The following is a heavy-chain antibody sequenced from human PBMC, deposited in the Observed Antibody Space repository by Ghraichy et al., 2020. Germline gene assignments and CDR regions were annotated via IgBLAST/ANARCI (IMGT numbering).Heavy chain of an antibody. CDR3: ARGDSSSWNWFDP. J-gene: IGHJ5*02. D-gene: IGHD6-13*01. CDR1: GGSFSGYY. CDR2: INHSGST. Sequence: SETLSLTCAVYGGSFSGYYWSWIRQPPGKGLEWIGEINHSGSTNYNPSLKSRVTISVDTSKNQFSLKLSSVTAADTAVYYCARGDSSSWNWFDPWGQGTRVTVSS. V-gene: IGHV4-34*01.